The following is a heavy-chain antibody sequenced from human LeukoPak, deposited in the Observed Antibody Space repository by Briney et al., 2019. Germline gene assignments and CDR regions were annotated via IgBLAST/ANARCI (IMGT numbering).Heavy chain of an antibody. D-gene: IGHD6-19*01. CDR3: ARAGTYYYYHMDV. J-gene: IGHJ6*03. CDR1: GYSFTSYW. V-gene: IGHV5-51*01. Sequence: GESLKISCKGSGYSFTSYWIGWVRQMPGKGLEWMGIVHPGDSDTRYSPSFQGQVTISADKSISTAYLQWSSLKASDTAIYYCARAGTYYYYHMDVWGKGTTVTVFS. CDR2: VHPGDSDT.